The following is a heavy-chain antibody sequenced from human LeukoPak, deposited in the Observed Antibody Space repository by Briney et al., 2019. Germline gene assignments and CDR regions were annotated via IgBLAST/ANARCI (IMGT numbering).Heavy chain of an antibody. CDR2: IKQDGSEK. CDR3: ARRPYYYDSSGYYYFDY. CDR1: GFTFSSYW. V-gene: IGHV3-7*01. J-gene: IGHJ4*02. Sequence: GGSLRLSCAASGFTFSSYWMSWVRQAPGKGLEWVANIKQDGSEKYYVDSVKGRFTIFRDNAKNSLYLQMNSLRAEDTAVYYCARRPYYYDSSGYYYFDYWGQGTLVTVSS. D-gene: IGHD3-22*01.